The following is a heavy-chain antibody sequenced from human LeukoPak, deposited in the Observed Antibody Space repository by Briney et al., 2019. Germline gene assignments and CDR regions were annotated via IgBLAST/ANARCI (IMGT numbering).Heavy chain of an antibody. J-gene: IGHJ4*02. D-gene: IGHD6-6*01. CDR2: INHSGST. Sequence: KPSETLSLTCAVYGGSFSGYYWSWIRQPPGKGLEWIGEINHSGSTNYNPSLKSRVTISVDTSKNQFSLKLSSVTAADTAVYYCARENSSSPMGFDYWGQGTLVTVSS. CDR1: GGSFSGYY. V-gene: IGHV4-34*01. CDR3: ARENSSSPMGFDY.